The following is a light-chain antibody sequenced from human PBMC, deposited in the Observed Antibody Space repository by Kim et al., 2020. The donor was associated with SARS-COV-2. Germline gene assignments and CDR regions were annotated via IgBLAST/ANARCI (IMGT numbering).Light chain of an antibody. V-gene: IGKV3-15*01. CDR3: QQYNNWPIT. CDR2: GAP. Sequence: VSPGERATLSCRASQSVSSNLAWYQQKPGQGPRLLIYGAPTRATGIRARFSGSGSGTEFTLTISSLQSEDFAVDYCQQYNNWPITFGQGTRLEIK. J-gene: IGKJ5*01. CDR1: QSVSSN.